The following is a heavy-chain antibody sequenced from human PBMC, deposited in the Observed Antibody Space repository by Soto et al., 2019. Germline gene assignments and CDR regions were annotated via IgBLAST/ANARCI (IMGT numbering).Heavy chain of an antibody. CDR1: GGSISSYY. Sequence: SETLSLTCTVSGGSISSYYWSWIRQPPGKGLEWIGYIYYSGSTNYNPSPKSRVTISVDTSKNQFSLKLSSVTAADTAVYYCASGPMTIFGVAQCYFEHWGQGTLVTVSS. D-gene: IGHD3-3*01. CDR2: IYYSGST. CDR3: ASGPMTIFGVAQCYFEH. J-gene: IGHJ4*02. V-gene: IGHV4-59*08.